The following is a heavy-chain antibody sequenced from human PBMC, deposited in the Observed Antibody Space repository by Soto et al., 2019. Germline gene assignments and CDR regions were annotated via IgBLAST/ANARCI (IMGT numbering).Heavy chain of an antibody. CDR1: GGTFSSYA. D-gene: IGHD6-13*01. V-gene: IGHV1-69*13. Sequence: GASVKVSCKASGGTFSSYAISWVRQAPGQGLEWMGGIIPIFGTANYAQKFQGRVTITADESTSTAYMELSSLRSEDTAVYYCVRDLKQQLVLPYYGMDVWGQGTTVTVSS. J-gene: IGHJ6*02. CDR3: VRDLKQQLVLPYYGMDV. CDR2: IIPIFGTA.